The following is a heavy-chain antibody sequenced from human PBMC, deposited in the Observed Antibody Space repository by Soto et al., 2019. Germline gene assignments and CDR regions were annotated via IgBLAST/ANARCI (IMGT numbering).Heavy chain of an antibody. CDR3: AKALGYCSGGSCYPPGYYYGMDV. CDR2: ISCDGNNK. CDR1: GFTFSSFG. Sequence: QVQLVESGGGVVQPGRSLRLSCAASGFTFSSFGMHWVRQAPGKGLEWVAVISCDGNNKYYADSVKGRFTISRDNSKNTLYLHMNSLGAEDTAVYYCAKALGYCSGGSCYPPGYYYGMDVWGQGTTVTVSS. D-gene: IGHD2-15*01. V-gene: IGHV3-30*18. J-gene: IGHJ6*02.